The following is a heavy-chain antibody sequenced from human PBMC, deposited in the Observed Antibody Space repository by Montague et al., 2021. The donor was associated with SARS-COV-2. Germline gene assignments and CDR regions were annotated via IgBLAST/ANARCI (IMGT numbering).Heavy chain of an antibody. CDR1: GGSTSSEDYW. CDR3: ARHRRGISGFDS. J-gene: IGHJ4*02. V-gene: IGHV4-39*01. D-gene: IGHD3-3*01. CDR2: IHHTENT. Sequence: ETLSLTCTVSGGSTSSEDYWWDWIRQPPGKGLEWIGNIHHTENTYYNPSLKNRVTISADTSKKQFSLSLNSVTAADTAIYYCARHRRGISGFDSWGLGTLVTVSS.